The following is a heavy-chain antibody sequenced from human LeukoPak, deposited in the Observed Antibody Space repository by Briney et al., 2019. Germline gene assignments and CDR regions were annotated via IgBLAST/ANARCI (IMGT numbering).Heavy chain of an antibody. Sequence: PSETLSLTCAVSGGSISGYYWSWIRQSPGKGLEWIGYIYYSGSTNYNPSLQSRVTISVDTSKNQFSLKITSVTAADTAVYYCARVAIPYDISPYYDGYMDVWGKGTTVTVSS. CDR1: GGSISGYY. CDR2: IYYSGST. CDR3: ARVAIPYDISPYYDGYMDV. D-gene: IGHD3-22*01. J-gene: IGHJ6*03. V-gene: IGHV4-59*01.